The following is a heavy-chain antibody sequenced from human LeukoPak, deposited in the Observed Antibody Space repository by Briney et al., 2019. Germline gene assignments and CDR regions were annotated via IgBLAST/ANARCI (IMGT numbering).Heavy chain of an antibody. CDR1: GFTFSSYA. V-gene: IGHV3-30*04. D-gene: IGHD1-26*01. CDR3: ARVDLWELLRGPFDY. J-gene: IGHJ4*02. Sequence: PGGSLRLSCAASGFTFSSYAMHWVRQAPGKGLEWVAVISYDGSNKYYADSVKGRFTISRDNSKNTLYLQMNSLRAEDTAVYYCARVDLWELLRGPFDYWGQGTLVTVSS. CDR2: ISYDGSNK.